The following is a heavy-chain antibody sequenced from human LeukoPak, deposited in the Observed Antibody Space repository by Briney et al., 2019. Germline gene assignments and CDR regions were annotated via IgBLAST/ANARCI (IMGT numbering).Heavy chain of an antibody. CDR1: GFTFSSYG. J-gene: IGHJ4*02. Sequence: PGGSLRLSCAASGFTFSSYGMHWVRQAPGKGLEWVAVIWYDGSNKYYADSVKGRFTISRDNSKNTLYLQMNSLRAEDTAVYYCAKDLFRVGYGYLGYWGQGTLVTVSS. CDR3: AKDLFRVGYGYLGY. CDR2: IWYDGSNK. V-gene: IGHV3-33*06. D-gene: IGHD5-18*01.